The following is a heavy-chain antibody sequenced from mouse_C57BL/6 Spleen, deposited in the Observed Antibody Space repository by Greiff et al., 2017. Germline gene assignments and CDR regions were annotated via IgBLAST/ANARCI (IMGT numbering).Heavy chain of an antibody. CDR3: AKSFITTVVATTDY. Sequence: QVQLKQSGPELVKPGASVKISCKASGYAFSSSWMNWVKQRPGKGLEWIGRIYPGDGDTNYNGKFKGKATLTADKSSSTAYMHLSSLTSEDSAVYCCAKSFITTVVATTDYWGQGTSVTVSS. D-gene: IGHD1-1*01. V-gene: IGHV1-82*01. CDR1: GYAFSSSW. J-gene: IGHJ4*01. CDR2: IYPGDGDT.